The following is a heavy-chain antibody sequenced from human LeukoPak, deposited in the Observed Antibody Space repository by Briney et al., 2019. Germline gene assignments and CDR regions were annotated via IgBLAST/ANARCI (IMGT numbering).Heavy chain of an antibody. J-gene: IGHJ4*02. V-gene: IGHV1-18*01. CDR2: ISAYNGDT. CDR1: GYTFRNYG. D-gene: IGHD5-12*01. CDR3: ARDPTNTSGYYAYFDY. Sequence: GASVKLSSKASGYTFRNYGITWVRQAPGQGLEWMGWISAYNGDTHYAQNLQGRVTMTTDTSTSTAYMELRSLRSDDTAVYYCARDPTNTSGYYAYFDYWGQGTLVTVSS.